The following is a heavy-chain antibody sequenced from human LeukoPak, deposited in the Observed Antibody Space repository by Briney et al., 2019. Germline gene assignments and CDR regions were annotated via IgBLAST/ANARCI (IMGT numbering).Heavy chain of an antibody. CDR2: IYYSGST. V-gene: IGHV4-59*01. D-gene: IGHD5-24*01. CDR1: GGSISSYY. J-gene: IGHJ6*03. CDR3: ARGDGYNSHYYYYYMDV. Sequence: TSETLSLTCTVSGGSISSYYWSWIRQPPGKGLEWIGYIYYSGSTNYNPSLKSRVTISVDTSKNQFSLKLSSVTAADTAVYYCARGDGYNSHYYYYYMDVWGKGTTVTVSS.